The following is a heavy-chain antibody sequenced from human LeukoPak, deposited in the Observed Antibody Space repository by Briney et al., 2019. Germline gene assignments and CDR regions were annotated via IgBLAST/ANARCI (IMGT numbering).Heavy chain of an antibody. J-gene: IGHJ4*02. V-gene: IGHV1-18*01. CDR2: ISAYNGNT. CDR3: ARRLGDSTRSGGDY. Sequence: ASVKVSCKASGYTFTSYGISWVRQAPGQGLEWMGWISAYNGNTNYAQRLQGRVTMTTDTSTSTAYMELRSLRSDDTAVYYCARRLGDSTRSGGDYWGQGTLVTVSS. CDR1: GYTFTSYG. D-gene: IGHD6-13*01.